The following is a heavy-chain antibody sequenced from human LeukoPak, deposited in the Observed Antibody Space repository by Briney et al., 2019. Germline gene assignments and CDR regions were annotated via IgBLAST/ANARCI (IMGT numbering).Heavy chain of an antibody. Sequence: GGSLRLSCAASGIIFSNYGMHWVREGPGKGLEWVAVISDDGSDKYYADSVKGRFTISRDNSKNTLYLQMNSLRAEDTAVYYCARGYVKYAFDIWGQGTMVTVSS. J-gene: IGHJ3*02. CDR3: ARGYVKYAFDI. V-gene: IGHV3-30*03. D-gene: IGHD3-10*02. CDR1: GIIFSNYG. CDR2: ISDDGSDK.